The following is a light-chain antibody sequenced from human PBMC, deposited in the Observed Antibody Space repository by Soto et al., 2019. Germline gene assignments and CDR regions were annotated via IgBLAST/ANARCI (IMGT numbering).Light chain of an antibody. CDR2: AAS. CDR1: QSFNSW. J-gene: IGKJ1*01. V-gene: IGKV1-5*01. Sequence: DIQMTQAPSTLSEIAGDRVTITCRASQSFNSWVAWYQQKPGKAPKLLIYAASSLETGVPSRFSGSGSGTEFTLTISSLQPDDFATYYCQQYNSFSLTFGQGTKVDIK. CDR3: QQYNSFSLT.